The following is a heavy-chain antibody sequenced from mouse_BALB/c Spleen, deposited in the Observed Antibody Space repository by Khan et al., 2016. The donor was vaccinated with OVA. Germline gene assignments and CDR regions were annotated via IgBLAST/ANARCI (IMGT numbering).Heavy chain of an antibody. Sequence: VRLQQSGPGLVKPSQSLSLTCTVTGYSITSGYGWNWIRQFPGNKLEWMDYISYSGSTNYNPSLKSRISITRDTSKNQFFLQLNSVTTEDTATYYCARTARIKYWGQGTTLTVSS. CDR3: ARTARIKY. D-gene: IGHD1-2*01. CDR2: ISYSGST. CDR1: GYSITSGYG. J-gene: IGHJ2*01. V-gene: IGHV3-2*02.